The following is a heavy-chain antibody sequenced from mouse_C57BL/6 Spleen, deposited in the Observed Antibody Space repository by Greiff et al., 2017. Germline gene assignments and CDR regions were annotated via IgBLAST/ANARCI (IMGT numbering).Heavy chain of an antibody. CDR2: ISSGGSYT. V-gene: IGHV5-6*01. CDR1: GFTFSSYG. Sequence: EVQLVESGGDLVKPGGSLKLSCAASGFTFSSYGMSWVRQTPDKRLEWVATISSGGSYTYYPDSVKGRFTISRDNAKNTLYLQMSSLKSEDTAMYYCARHDPARGITTAYYFDYWGQGTTLTVSS. CDR3: ARHDPARGITTAYYFDY. J-gene: IGHJ2*01. D-gene: IGHD1-2*01.